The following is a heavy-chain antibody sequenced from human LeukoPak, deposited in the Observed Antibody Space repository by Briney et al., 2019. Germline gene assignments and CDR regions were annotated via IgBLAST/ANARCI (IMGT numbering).Heavy chain of an antibody. V-gene: IGHV3-9*01. CDR2: ISWNSNSI. Sequence: SLRLSCAASGFSFNDYGMHWVRQAPGKGLEWVSGISWNSNSIAYADSVKGRFTISRDNAKNSLYLQMNSLRAEDTALYFCAKAMARDILTAYANWGQGTLVTVSS. J-gene: IGHJ4*02. CDR3: AKAMARDILTAYAN. D-gene: IGHD3-9*01. CDR1: GFSFNDYG.